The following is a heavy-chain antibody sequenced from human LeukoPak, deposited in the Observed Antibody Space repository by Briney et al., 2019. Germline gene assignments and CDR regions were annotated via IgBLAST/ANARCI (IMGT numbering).Heavy chain of an antibody. V-gene: IGHV3-23*01. CDR2: ISGSGGST. CDR1: GFTFSSYA. CDR3: AKGLYYYDSSGYYSDYDY. J-gene: IGHJ4*02. D-gene: IGHD3-22*01. Sequence: GGSLRLSCAASGFTFSSYAMSWVRQAPGKGLEWVSAISGSGGSTYYADSVKGRFTISRDNSKNTLYLQMNSLRAVDTAVYYCAKGLYYYDSSGYYSDYDYWGQGTLVTVSS.